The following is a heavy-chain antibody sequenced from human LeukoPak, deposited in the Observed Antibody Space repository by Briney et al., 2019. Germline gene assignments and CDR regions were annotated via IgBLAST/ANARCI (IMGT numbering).Heavy chain of an antibody. V-gene: IGHV4-34*01. CDR1: GGSFSGYY. CDR2: INHSGST. CDR3: ARGDYFDY. Sequence: PSETPSLTCAVYGGSFSGYYWSWIRQPPGKGLEWIGEINHSGSTNYNPSLKSRVTISVGTSKNQFSLKLSSVTAADTAVYYCARGDYFDYWGQGTLVTVSS. J-gene: IGHJ4*02.